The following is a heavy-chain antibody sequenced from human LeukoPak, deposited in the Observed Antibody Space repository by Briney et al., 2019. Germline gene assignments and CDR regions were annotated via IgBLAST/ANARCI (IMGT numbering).Heavy chain of an antibody. CDR1: GGTFSSYA. CDR3: ARDRGSSGWYSSGFDP. Sequence: SVKVSCKASGGTFSSYAISWVRQAPGQGLEWMGGIIPIFGTANYAQKFQGRVTITADESTSTAYMELSSLRSEDTAVYYCARDRGSSGWYSSGFDPWGQGTLVTVSS. CDR2: IIPIFGTA. D-gene: IGHD6-19*01. V-gene: IGHV1-69*13. J-gene: IGHJ5*02.